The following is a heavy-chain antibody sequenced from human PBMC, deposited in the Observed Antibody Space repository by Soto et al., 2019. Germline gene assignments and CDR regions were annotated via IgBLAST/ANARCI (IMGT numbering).Heavy chain of an antibody. Sequence: QVQLVQSGAELKKPGASVKISCETSGYRFSTSGIHWLRQAPGQSLEWMGWINAADGDTKYSQKFQGRVTLSRDTSASTAYIELSSLTSEDTSIYYCARDSQRVQIPSTGWFDPWGQGTVVTVSS. CDR3: ARDSQRVQIPSTGWFDP. CDR1: GYRFSTSG. D-gene: IGHD2-2*01. V-gene: IGHV1-3*01. J-gene: IGHJ5*02. CDR2: INAADGDT.